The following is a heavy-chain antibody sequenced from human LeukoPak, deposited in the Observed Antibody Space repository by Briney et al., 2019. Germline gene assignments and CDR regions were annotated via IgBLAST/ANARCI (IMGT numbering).Heavy chain of an antibody. CDR1: GGSISSSSYY. CDR2: IYYSGST. V-gene: IGHV4-39*01. J-gene: IGHJ4*02. Sequence: SETLSLTCAVSGGSISSSSYYWGWIRQPPGKGLEWIGGIYYSGSTYYNPSLKSRVTISVDTSKNQFSLKLSSVTAADTAVYYCARHSLGYTAHDYWGQGTLVTVSS. CDR3: ARHSLGYTAHDY. D-gene: IGHD3-16*02.